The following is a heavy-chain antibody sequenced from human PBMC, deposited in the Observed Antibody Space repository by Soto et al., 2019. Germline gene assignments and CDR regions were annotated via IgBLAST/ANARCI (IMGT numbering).Heavy chain of an antibody. CDR3: AREYSSTWYPFDY. CDR2: INPNSGGT. V-gene: IGHV1-2*02. D-gene: IGHD6-13*01. Sequence: ASVKVSFKASGYTFTVHYMHWVRQAPGQGPEWMGWINPNSGGTNYAQKFQGRVSMTRDTSISTAYMELSRLRSDDTTVYYCAREYSSTWYPFDYWGQGTLVTVSS. CDR1: GYTFTVHY. J-gene: IGHJ4*02.